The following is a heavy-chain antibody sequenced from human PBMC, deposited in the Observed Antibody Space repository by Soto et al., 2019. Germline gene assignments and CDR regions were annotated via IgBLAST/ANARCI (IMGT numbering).Heavy chain of an antibody. CDR3: TAVGDAWKTGL. D-gene: IGHD3-16*01. Sequence: QLQLQESDPGLVKPSETLSLTCTVSGGSFSSSPGYYWGWMRQPPGKGLEWIGTVHPSGNTYYNQSMNSRVTTSNDSSMNVLFLQLTPVTAADAVIYYSTAVGDAWKTGLWGQGTLVTASS. V-gene: IGHV4-39*02. CDR1: GGSFSSSPGYY. J-gene: IGHJ4*02. CDR2: VHPSGNT.